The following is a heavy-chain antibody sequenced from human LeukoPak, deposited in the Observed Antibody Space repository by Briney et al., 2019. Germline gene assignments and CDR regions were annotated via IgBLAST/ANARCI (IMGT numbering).Heavy chain of an antibody. J-gene: IGHJ4*02. V-gene: IGHV5-51*01. D-gene: IGHD1-26*01. CDR2: IYPGDSDT. CDR3: ARASIMGATQSPFDY. CDR1: GYNFANYW. Sequence: GESLKISCKGSGYNFANYWIHWVRPMPGKGLEWMGIIYPGDSDTRYSPSFQGQVTISADKSISTAYLQWSSLKASDTAMYYCARASIMGATQSPFDYWGQGTLVTVSS.